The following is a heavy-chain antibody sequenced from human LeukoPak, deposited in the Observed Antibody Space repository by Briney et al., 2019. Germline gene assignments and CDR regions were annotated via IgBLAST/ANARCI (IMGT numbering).Heavy chain of an antibody. Sequence: PGGSLRPSCAASGFTFSNYAMNSVRQAPGKGLEWVSAISVIGGSTYYADSVRGRFTISRDNSKNTLYLQMNSLRDEDSAVYYCWKDIGSLGSWSVYYGGQGTLVTVSS. V-gene: IGHV3-23*01. J-gene: IGHJ4*02. CDR1: GFTFSNYA. CDR2: ISVIGGST. CDR3: WKDIGSLGSWSVYY. D-gene: IGHD6-13*01.